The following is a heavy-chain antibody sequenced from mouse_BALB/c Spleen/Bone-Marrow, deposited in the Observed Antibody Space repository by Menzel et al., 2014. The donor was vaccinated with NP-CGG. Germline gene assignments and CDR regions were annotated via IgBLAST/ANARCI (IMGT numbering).Heavy chain of an antibody. CDR3: ARHGGFGNYFDY. V-gene: IGHV5-6-2*01. Sequence: EVQGVESGGGLVKLGGSLKLSCAASGFIFSSYYMSWVRQTPEKRLELVAAINSNGGSAYYPDTVKGRFTISRDNAKNTLFLQMSSLKSEDTALYYCARHGGFGNYFDYWGQGTTLTVSS. CDR1: GFIFSSYY. J-gene: IGHJ2*01. D-gene: IGHD1-1*02. CDR2: INSNGGSA.